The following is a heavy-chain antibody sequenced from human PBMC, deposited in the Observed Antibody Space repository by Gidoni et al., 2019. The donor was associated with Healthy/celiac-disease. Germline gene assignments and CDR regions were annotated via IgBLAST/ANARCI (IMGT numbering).Heavy chain of an antibody. CDR1: GASVPSNSAA. Sequence: QVQLQQSGPGLVKPSQTLSLTCAISGASVPSNSAAWHWIRQSPSRGLEWLGRTYYRSKWYNDYAVSVKSRITSNPDTSKNQFSLQLNSVTPEDTAVYYCARDPPPGTPTLGYYYYYGMDVWGQGTTVTVSS. D-gene: IGHD1-1*01. CDR2: TYYRSKWYN. V-gene: IGHV6-1*01. CDR3: ARDPPPGTPTLGYYYYYGMDV. J-gene: IGHJ6*02.